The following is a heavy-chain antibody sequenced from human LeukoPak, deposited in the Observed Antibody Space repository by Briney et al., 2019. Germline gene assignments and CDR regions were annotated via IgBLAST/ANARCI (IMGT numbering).Heavy chain of an antibody. CDR1: GFTFGNYA. J-gene: IGHJ4*02. V-gene: IGHV3-23*01. CDR2: TSGSGVRT. D-gene: IGHD3-9*01. CDR3: AKGAVDDDILTGYIN. Sequence: GGSVRLSCAASGFTFGNYAIAWVRQAPGKGLEWVSGTSGSGVRTDYAESVKGRFTVSRDNSKNTLYLEMNSLRAEDTAVYYCAKGAVDDDILTGYINWGQGTLVTV.